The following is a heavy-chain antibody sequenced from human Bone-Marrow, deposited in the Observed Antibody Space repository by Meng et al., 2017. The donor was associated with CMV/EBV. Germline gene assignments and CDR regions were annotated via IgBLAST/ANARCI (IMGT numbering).Heavy chain of an antibody. CDR3: ASWGSITSAYDN. CDR1: RGSIRGSRDY. D-gene: IGHD3-16*01. J-gene: IGHJ4*02. V-gene: IGHV4-39*01. CDR2: IFYSGST. Sequence: VSRGSIRGSRDYWGWLRQPPGKGLGWIGSIFYSGSTYYNPSLKSRVTISVDTSKNQFSLKLSSVTAADTAVYYCASWGSITSAYDNWGQGALVTVSS.